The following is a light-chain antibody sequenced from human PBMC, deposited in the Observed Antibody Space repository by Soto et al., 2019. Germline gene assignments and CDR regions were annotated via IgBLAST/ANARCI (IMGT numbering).Light chain of an antibody. CDR3: SSNTSSSTPHV. CDR2: DVS. CDR1: SSDVGGYNY. V-gene: IGLV2-14*01. Sequence: QSALTQPASVSGSPGQSITISCTGTSSDVGGYNYVSWYQQHPGKAPKLMIYDVSNRPSGVSNRFSGSKSGNTASLTISGLQAEDEADYYCSSNTSSSTPHVFGTGTKLTVL. J-gene: IGLJ1*01.